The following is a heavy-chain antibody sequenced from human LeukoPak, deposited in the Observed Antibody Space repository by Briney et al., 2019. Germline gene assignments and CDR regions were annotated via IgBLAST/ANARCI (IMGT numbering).Heavy chain of an antibody. Sequence: ASVKVSCKASGYTFTSYGISWVRQAPGQGLEWMGWISAYNGNTNYAQKLQGRVTMTTDTSTSTAYMELRSLRSDGTAVYYCARTIRGYSYGSPADYWGQGTLVTVSS. J-gene: IGHJ4*02. CDR3: ARTIRGYSYGSPADY. V-gene: IGHV1-18*04. CDR1: GYTFTSYG. CDR2: ISAYNGNT. D-gene: IGHD5-18*01.